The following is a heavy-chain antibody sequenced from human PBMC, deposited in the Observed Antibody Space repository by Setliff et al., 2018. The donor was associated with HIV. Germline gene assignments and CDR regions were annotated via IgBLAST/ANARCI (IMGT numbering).Heavy chain of an antibody. CDR3: ARDRGGYSLD. CDR1: GGSISSSNW. J-gene: IGHJ4*02. V-gene: IGHV4-4*02. Sequence: PSETLSLTCAVSGGSISSSNWWSWVRQPPGKGLEWIGEIYHSGSTNYNPSLKSRVTISLDRSKTQFSLKLSSVTAADTAVYYCARDRGGYSLDWGQGTLVTVSS. D-gene: IGHD3-22*01. CDR2: IYHSGST.